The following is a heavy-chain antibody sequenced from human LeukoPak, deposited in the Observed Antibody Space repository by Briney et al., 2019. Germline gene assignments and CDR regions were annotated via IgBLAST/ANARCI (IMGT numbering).Heavy chain of an antibody. J-gene: IGHJ5*02. CDR2: MNPNSGNT. D-gene: IGHD2-2*02. CDR1: GFTFTSYD. Sequence: ASVKVSCKASGFTFTSYDINWVRQASGQGLEWMGWMNPNSGNTGYAQKFQGRVTMTRDTSISTAYMELRGLRSEDTAVYYCVRDGEGAAISVNYWFDPWGQGTLVTVSS. CDR3: VRDGEGAAISVNYWFDP. V-gene: IGHV1-8*01.